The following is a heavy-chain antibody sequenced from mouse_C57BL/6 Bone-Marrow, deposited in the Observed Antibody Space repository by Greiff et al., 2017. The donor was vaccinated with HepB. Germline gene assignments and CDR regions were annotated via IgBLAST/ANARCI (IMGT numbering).Heavy chain of an antibody. CDR2: INPGSGGT. J-gene: IGHJ2*01. Sequence: QVQLQQSGAELVRPGTSVKVSCKASGYAFTNYLIEWVKQRPGQGLEWIGVINPGSGGTNYNEKFKGKATLTADKSSSTAYMQLSSLTSEDSAVYFCARCFYVDYWGQGTTLTVSS. CDR3: ARCFYVDY. V-gene: IGHV1-54*01. CDR1: GYAFTNYL.